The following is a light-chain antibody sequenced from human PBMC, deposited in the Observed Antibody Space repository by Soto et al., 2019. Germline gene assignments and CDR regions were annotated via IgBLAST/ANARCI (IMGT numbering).Light chain of an antibody. CDR3: SSYTSSTTPSG. J-gene: IGLJ1*01. CDR2: DVS. Sequence: QSALTQPASVSGSPGQSITISCTGTSSDVGGYNYVSCYQQHPGKAPKLLIYDVSNRPSGVSNRFSGSKSGNTASLTISGLQAEDEADYYCSSYTSSTTPSGFGTGTQLTVL. V-gene: IGLV2-14*01. CDR1: SSDVGGYNY.